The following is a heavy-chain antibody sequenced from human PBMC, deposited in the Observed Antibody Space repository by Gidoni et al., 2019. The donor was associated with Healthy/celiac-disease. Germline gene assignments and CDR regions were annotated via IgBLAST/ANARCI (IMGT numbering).Heavy chain of an antibody. J-gene: IGHJ4*02. V-gene: IGHV3-7*01. D-gene: IGHD6-19*01. CDR1: GFTFSSYC. CDR2: IKQDGSEK. Sequence: EVQLVESGGGLVQPGVSLRLSCAASGFTFSSYCMSWVRQAPGKGLEWVANIKQDGSEKYYVDSVKGRFTISRDNAKNSLYLQMNSLRAEDTAVYYCAREGLAGYFDYWGQGTLVTVSS. CDR3: AREGLAGYFDY.